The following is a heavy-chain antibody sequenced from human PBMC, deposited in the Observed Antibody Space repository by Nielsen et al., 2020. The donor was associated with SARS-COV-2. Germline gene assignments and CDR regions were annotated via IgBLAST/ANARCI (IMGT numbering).Heavy chain of an antibody. V-gene: IGHV4-4*02. CDR2: IYHRGST. J-gene: IGHJ3*02. CDR1: GGSISSNNW. D-gene: IGHD6-25*01. Sequence: SETLSLTCAVSGGSISSNNWWSWVRQPPGKGLEWIGEIYHRGSTNYSPSLKTRVTISVDKSKNQFSLKLSSVTAADTAVYYCARASARDAFDIWGQGTMVTVSS. CDR3: ARASARDAFDI.